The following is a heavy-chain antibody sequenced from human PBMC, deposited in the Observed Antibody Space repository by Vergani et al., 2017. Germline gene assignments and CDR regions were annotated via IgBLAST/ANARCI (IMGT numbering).Heavy chain of an antibody. CDR1: GGSISSYY. CDR2: INHSGST. CDR3: ARGRYCSGGSCYFDY. J-gene: IGHJ4*02. Sequence: QVQLQESGPGLVKPSETLSLTCTVSGGSISSYYWSWIRQPPGKGLEWIGEINHSGSTNYNPSLKSRVTISVDTSKNQFSLKLSSVTAADTAVYYCARGRYCSGGSCYFDYWGQGTLVTVSS. D-gene: IGHD2-15*01. V-gene: IGHV4-59*12.